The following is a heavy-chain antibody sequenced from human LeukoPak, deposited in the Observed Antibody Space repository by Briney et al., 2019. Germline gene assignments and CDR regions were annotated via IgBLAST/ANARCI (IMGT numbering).Heavy chain of an antibody. CDR1: GGSISSGGYS. D-gene: IGHD2-15*01. CDR3: ASGDSRYCSGGSCYLLGY. CDR2: IYHSGST. J-gene: IGHJ4*02. V-gene: IGHV4-30-2*01. Sequence: SQTLSLTCAVSGGSISSGGYSWSWIRQPPGKGLEWIGYIYHSGSTYYNPSLKSRVTISVDRSKNQFSLKLSSVTAADTAVHYCASGDSRYCSGGSCYLLGYWGQGTLVTVSS.